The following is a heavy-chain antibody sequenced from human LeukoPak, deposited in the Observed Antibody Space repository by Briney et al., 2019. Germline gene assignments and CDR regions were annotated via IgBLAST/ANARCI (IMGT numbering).Heavy chain of an antibody. Sequence: PSETLSLTCTVSGGSISSYYWSWIRQPPGKGLEWIGYIYYSGSTYYNPSLKSRVSISVDTSKNQFSLKLSSVTAADTAVYYCARDRYDSYPMDVWGQGTTVIVSS. V-gene: IGHV4-59*12. J-gene: IGHJ6*02. D-gene: IGHD3-3*01. CDR1: GGSISSYY. CDR3: ARDRYDSYPMDV. CDR2: IYYSGST.